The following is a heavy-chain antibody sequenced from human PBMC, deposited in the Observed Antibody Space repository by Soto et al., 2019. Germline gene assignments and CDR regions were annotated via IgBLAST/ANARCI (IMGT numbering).Heavy chain of an antibody. V-gene: IGHV1-8*01. CDR3: ARGSLNVLVQAAIPLDV. Sequence: ASVKVSCKASGYTFTSYDINWVRQATGQGLEWMGWMNPNSGNTGYAQKFQGRVTMTRNTSISTAYMELSSLRSEDTAVYYCARGSLNVLVQAAIPLDVWGQGTTVTVSS. D-gene: IGHD2-2*01. CDR2: MNPNSGNT. J-gene: IGHJ6*02. CDR1: GYTFTSYD.